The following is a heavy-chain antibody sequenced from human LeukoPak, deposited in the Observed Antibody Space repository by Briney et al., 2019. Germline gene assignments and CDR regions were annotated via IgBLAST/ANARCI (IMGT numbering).Heavy chain of an antibody. CDR2: ITTNGGTT. CDR3: ARAPRWQQLVPGYFDY. V-gene: IGHV3-64*01. J-gene: IGHJ4*02. CDR1: GFTFSGHT. D-gene: IGHD6-13*01. Sequence: GGSLRLSCVASGFTFSGHTMHWVLQAPGKGLEYISAITTNGGTTYYANSVKGRFTISRDNSKNTLYLQMGSLRVEDMAVYYCARAPRWQQLVPGYFDYWGQGTLVTVSS.